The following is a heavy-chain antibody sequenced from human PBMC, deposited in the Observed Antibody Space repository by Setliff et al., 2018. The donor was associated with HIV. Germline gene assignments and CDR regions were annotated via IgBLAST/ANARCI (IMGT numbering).Heavy chain of an antibody. V-gene: IGHV1-46*01. D-gene: IGHD6-6*01. CDR2: ISPSGAST. CDR3: AREAEQGERSSSWYFDY. Sequence: AASVKVSCKASGDTFTSYYMHWVRRAPGQGLEWMGMISPSGASTKYAQRLQGRVTLTRDTSSSTVYVELSSLRSDDTAVYYCAREAEQGERSSSWYFDYWGQVTLVTVSS. CDR1: GDTFTSYY. J-gene: IGHJ4*02.